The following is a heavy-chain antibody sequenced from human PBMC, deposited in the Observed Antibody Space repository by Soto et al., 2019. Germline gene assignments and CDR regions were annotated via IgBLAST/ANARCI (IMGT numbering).Heavy chain of an antibody. CDR1: GFTFSSND. J-gene: IGHJ3*01. CDR2: IYSGGST. Sequence: EVQLVESGGGLIQPGGSLRLSCAASGFTFSSNDMNWVRQAPGKGLEWVSLIYSGGSTSYADSVKGRFTISRDNSKNTLYLQMSSLRADDTTVYYCATRPLLPGAPWGQGTMVTVSS. V-gene: IGHV3-53*01. CDR3: ATRPLLPGAP. D-gene: IGHD3-22*01.